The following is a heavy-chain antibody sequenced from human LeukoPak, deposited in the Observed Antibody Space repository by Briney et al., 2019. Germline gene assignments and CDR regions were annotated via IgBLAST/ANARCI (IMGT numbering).Heavy chain of an antibody. CDR3: ARGSASYHFDY. CDR2: IYPGDSDT. V-gene: IGHV5-51*01. Sequence: GESLKICCQGSGYSFTNYWIGWVRQMPGKGLEWMGMIYPGDSDTKYSPSFQGQVNISADKSINTAYLQWSSLKASDTAMYYCARGSASYHFDYWGQGTLVTVSS. CDR1: GYSFTNYW. D-gene: IGHD3-10*01. J-gene: IGHJ4*02.